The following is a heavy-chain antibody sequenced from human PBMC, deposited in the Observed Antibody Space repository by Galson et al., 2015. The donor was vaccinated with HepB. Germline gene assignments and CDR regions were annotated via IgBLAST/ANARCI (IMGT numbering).Heavy chain of an antibody. J-gene: IGHJ4*02. CDR2: IWYDGSNK. CDR1: GFTFSSYG. V-gene: IGHV3-33*01. D-gene: IGHD1-26*01. Sequence: SLRLSCAASGFTFSSYGMHWVRQAPGKGLEWVAVIWYDGSNKYYADSVKGRFTISRDNSKNTLYLQMNSLRAEDTAVYYCARDRGELPFTRYFDYWGQGTLVTVSS. CDR3: ARDRGELPFTRYFDY.